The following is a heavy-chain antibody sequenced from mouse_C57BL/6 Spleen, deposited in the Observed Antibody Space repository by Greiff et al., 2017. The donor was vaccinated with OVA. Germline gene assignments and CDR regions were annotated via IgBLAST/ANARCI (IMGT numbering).Heavy chain of an antibody. D-gene: IGHD1-1*01. V-gene: IGHV14-1*01. Sequence: EVQLQQSGAELVRPGASVKLSCTASGFNIKDYYMHWVKQRPEQGLEWIGRIDPEDGDTEYAPQFQGQATMTADPSSNTTYRQLNSLTSEDTAVYYCTRGTVVARGYYFDDWSQGTTLSVSS. J-gene: IGHJ2*01. CDR1: GFNIKDYY. CDR2: IDPEDGDT. CDR3: TRGTVVARGYYFDD.